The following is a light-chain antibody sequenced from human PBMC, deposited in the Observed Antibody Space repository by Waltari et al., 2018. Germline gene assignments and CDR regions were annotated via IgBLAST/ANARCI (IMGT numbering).Light chain of an antibody. J-gene: IGKJ1*01. CDR2: AAS. CDR1: QDIMNS. V-gene: IGKV1-27*01. CDR3: QKYDSVPWT. Sequence: DIQMTQSPSSLSASVGDRVTITCRASQDIMNSLACYQQKPGKVPKLLISAASTLQSGVPSRFSGRESGTDFTLTISSLQPEDVGTYYCQKYDSVPWTFGQGTKVEIK.